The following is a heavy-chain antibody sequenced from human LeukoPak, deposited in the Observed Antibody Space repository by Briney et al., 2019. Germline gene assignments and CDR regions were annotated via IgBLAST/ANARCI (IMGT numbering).Heavy chain of an antibody. Sequence: ASVKVSCKASGYTFTSYDINWVRQATGQGLEWMGWMNPNSGNTGYAQKFQGRVTITRNTSISTAYMELSSLRSEDTAVYYCARDRRYFDWLLPEDYYYYMDVWGKGTTVTVSS. CDR1: GYTFTSYD. D-gene: IGHD3-9*01. J-gene: IGHJ6*03. CDR2: MNPNSGNT. V-gene: IGHV1-8*03. CDR3: ARDRRYFDWLLPEDYYYYMDV.